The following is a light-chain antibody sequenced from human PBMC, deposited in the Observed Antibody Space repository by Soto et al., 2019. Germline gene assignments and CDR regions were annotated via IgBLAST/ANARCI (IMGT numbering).Light chain of an antibody. J-gene: IGLJ2*01. CDR3: SSYTSSGTLVV. CDR1: SSDVGGYNY. CDR2: EVS. V-gene: IGLV2-14*01. Sequence: QSALTQPASVSGSPGQSITISCTGTSSDVGGYNYVSWYQQHPGKAPKLMIYEVSNRPSGVSNRFSGSKSGNTASLTISGLQAEDEANYYCSSYTSSGTLVVFGGGTKLTV.